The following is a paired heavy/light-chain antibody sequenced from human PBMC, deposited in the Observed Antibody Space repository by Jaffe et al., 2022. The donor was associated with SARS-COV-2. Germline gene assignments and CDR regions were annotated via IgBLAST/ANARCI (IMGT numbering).Light chain of an antibody. J-gene: IGKJ4*01. CDR1: QSLGGTY. Sequence: EIVLTQSPGTLSLSPGERATLSCRASQSLGGTYLAWYQQKPGQAPRLLIYGASTRATGIPDRFSGSGSGTDFTLTISRLEPEDFAVYYCQQYGSAFGGGTKVEIK. CDR2: GAS. CDR3: QQYGSA. V-gene: IGKV3-20*01.
Heavy chain of an antibody. CDR2: LKPDGSAE. J-gene: IGHJ6*02. CDR3: ARDTIVGHSQDV. D-gene: IGHD1-26*01. CDR1: GFMFNIFW. V-gene: IGHV3-7*01. Sequence: EVQLVESGGGLVQPGGSLRLSCEASGFMFNIFWMYWVRQSPGKGLEWVAKLKPDGSAEYYAASVRGRFTISRDNAKNSLYLQMNSLRAEDTGVYFCARDTIVGHSQDVWGQGTAVIVSS.